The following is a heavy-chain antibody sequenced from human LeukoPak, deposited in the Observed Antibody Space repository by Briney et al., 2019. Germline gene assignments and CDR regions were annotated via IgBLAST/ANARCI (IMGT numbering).Heavy chain of an antibody. V-gene: IGHV3-66*02. Sequence: PGGSLRLSCAASGFTVSNNYMSWVRQAPGKGLEWVSVIYNDGRTYSADSVKGRFTISRDNSKYTLYLQMNSLRTEDTAVYYCARELRGYCSTTSCPFGYWGQGALVTVSS. D-gene: IGHD2-2*01. CDR2: IYNDGRT. J-gene: IGHJ4*02. CDR1: GFTVSNNY. CDR3: ARELRGYCSTTSCPFGY.